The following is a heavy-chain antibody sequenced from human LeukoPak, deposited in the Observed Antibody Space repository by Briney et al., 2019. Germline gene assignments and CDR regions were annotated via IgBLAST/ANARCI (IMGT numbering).Heavy chain of an antibody. CDR2: IYYSGST. Sequence: PLETLSLTCTVSGGSISSYYWSWIRQPPGKGLEWIGYIYYSGSTNYNPSLKSRVTISVDTSKNQFSLKLSSVTAADTAVYYCARDKCCSGLFDPWGQGTLVTVSS. V-gene: IGHV4-59*01. J-gene: IGHJ5*02. CDR3: ARDKCCSGLFDP. D-gene: IGHD2-15*01. CDR1: GGSISSYY.